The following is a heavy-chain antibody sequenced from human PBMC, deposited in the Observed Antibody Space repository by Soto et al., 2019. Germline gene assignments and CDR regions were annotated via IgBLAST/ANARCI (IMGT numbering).Heavy chain of an antibody. V-gene: IGHV3-23*01. D-gene: IGHD2-2*01. CDR3: AKDPAEYDVVVPAAISPY. J-gene: IGHJ4*02. CDR1: GFSFGAYA. CDR2: ISGSGGST. Sequence: PGGSLRLSCVASGFSFGAYAMSWVRQAPGKGLEWVSAISGSGGSTYYADSVKGRFTISRDNSKNTLYLQMNSLRAEDTAVYYCAKDPAEYDVVVPAAISPYWGQGTLVTVSS.